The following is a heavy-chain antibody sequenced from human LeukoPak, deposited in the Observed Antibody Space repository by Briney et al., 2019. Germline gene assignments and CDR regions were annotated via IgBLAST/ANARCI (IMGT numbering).Heavy chain of an antibody. CDR2: IYPGDSDT. D-gene: IGHD4-23*01. CDR3: ARQDYGGNPHYYGMDV. J-gene: IGHJ6*02. CDR1: GYSFTSYW. V-gene: IGHV5-51*01. Sequence: GESLQISCKGSGYSFTSYWIGWVRQMPGKGLEWMGIIYPGDSDTRYSPSFQGQVTISADKSISTAYLQWSSLKASDTAMYYCARQDYGGNPHYYGMDVWGQGTTVTVSS.